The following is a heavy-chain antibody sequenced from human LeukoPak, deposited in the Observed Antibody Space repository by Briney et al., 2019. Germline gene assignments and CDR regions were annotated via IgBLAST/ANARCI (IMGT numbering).Heavy chain of an antibody. CDR1: GFTFSSYG. Sequence: PGRSLRLSCAASGFTFSSYGMHWVRQAPGKGLEWVAVIWYDGSNKYYADSVKGRFTISRDNSKNTLYLQMNSLRAEDTAVYYCAILRGYYYDSSGYYRHDAFDIWGQGTMVTVSS. D-gene: IGHD3-22*01. CDR3: AILRGYYYDSSGYYRHDAFDI. CDR2: IWYDGSNK. J-gene: IGHJ3*02. V-gene: IGHV3-33*01.